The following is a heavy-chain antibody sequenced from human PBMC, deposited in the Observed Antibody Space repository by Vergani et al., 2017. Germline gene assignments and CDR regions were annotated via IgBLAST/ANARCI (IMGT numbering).Heavy chain of an antibody. J-gene: IGHJ4*02. CDR2: ISVHGDRT. Sequence: EVHLLESGGGQVEAGGSLRLSCVASGFTFSNSAMSWVRQTSGKGLEWVSAISVHGDRTYYADSVKGRFTISRDNSKNTVYLQMNSLKAEDRATYYCAREERSNTSPFVGDWGQVTLVTV. V-gene: IGHV3-23*01. CDR1: GFTFSNSA. D-gene: IGHD2/OR15-2a*01. CDR3: AREERSNTSPFVGD.